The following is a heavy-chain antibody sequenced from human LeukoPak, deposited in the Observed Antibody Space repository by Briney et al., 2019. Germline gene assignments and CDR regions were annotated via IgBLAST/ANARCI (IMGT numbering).Heavy chain of an antibody. V-gene: IGHV4-4*02. CDR3: ARAGFYASVNQYYYYYYMDV. CDR2: IYYSGST. CDR1: GAPISSNNW. J-gene: IGHJ6*03. D-gene: IGHD2/OR15-2a*01. Sequence: PSGTLSLTCAVSGAPISSNNWWWSWVRQPPGKGLEWIGEIYYSGSTNYNPSLKSRVTTSIDTSKNQFSLKVTSVTAADAAVYYCARAGFYASVNQYYYYYYMDVWGTGTTVTVSS.